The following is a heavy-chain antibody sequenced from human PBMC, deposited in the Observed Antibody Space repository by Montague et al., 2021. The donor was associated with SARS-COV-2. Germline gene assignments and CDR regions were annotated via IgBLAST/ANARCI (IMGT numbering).Heavy chain of an antibody. Sequence: SETLSLTCTVSGGSISGHYWSWIRQAPGQGLEWIGHIYYTGTTKYNPSLKSRVTLSLDTSRDQFSLTLSSVTAADTAVYYCARPLRSNVWYGFDTWGQGALVIVSS. V-gene: IGHV4-59*08. CDR1: GGSISGHY. D-gene: IGHD6-13*01. CDR2: IYYTGTT. J-gene: IGHJ5*02. CDR3: ARPLRSNVWYGFDT.